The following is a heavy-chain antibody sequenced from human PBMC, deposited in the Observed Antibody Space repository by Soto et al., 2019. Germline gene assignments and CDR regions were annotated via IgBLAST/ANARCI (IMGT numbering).Heavy chain of an antibody. CDR2: IRSKAYGGTT. D-gene: IGHD3-3*01. CDR1: GFTFGDYA. Sequence: GGSLRLSCTASGFTFGDYAMSWFRQAPGKGLEWVGFIRSKAYGGTTEYAASVKGRFTISRDDSKSIAYLQMNSLKTEDTAVYYCTREEASLYYDFWSGYYHVDYWGQGTLVTVSS. J-gene: IGHJ4*02. V-gene: IGHV3-49*03. CDR3: TREEASLYYDFWSGYYHVDY.